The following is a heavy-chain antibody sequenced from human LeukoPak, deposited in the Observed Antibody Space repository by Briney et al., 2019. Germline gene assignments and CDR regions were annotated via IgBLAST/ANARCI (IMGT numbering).Heavy chain of an antibody. V-gene: IGHV4-34*01. J-gene: IGHJ6*03. Sequence: SETLSLTCAVYGGSFSGYYWSWIRQPPGKGLEWIGEINHSGSTNYNPSLKSRVTISVDTSKNQFSLKLSSVIAADTAVYYCARAGSGYYYDSSGYYDPGPRHYYMDVWDKGTTVTVSS. D-gene: IGHD3-22*01. CDR3: ARAGSGYYYDSSGYYDPGPRHYYMDV. CDR2: INHSGST. CDR1: GGSFSGYY.